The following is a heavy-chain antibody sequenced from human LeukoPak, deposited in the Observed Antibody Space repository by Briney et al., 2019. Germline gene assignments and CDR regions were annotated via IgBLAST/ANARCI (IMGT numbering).Heavy chain of an antibody. J-gene: IGHJ3*02. V-gene: IGHV3-23*01. CDR1: GFTSSNYA. D-gene: IGHD3-10*01. Sequence: GGSLRLSCAASGFTSSNYAMTWVRQAPGKGLEWVSAVSGSGGSTYYADSVKGRFTISRDNSKNTLYLQMNSLRAEDTAVYYCAELPGNDAFDIWGQGTMVTVSS. CDR3: AELPGNDAFDI. CDR2: VSGSGGST.